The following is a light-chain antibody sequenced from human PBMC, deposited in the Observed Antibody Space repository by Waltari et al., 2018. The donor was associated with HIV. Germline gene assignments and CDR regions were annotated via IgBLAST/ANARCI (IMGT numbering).Light chain of an antibody. V-gene: IGLV2-8*01. CDR2: EIT. J-gene: IGLJ3*02. CDR3: SSSAGGDTLV. Sequence: QSALTQPPSASGFPGQSVTISCTGTSSDVGSSTYVPWYQQYPGKAPKLLIYEITKRPSGVPDRFSGSKSGNTASLTVSGLQAEDEADYYCSSSAGGDTLVFGGGTKLTVL. CDR1: SSDVGSSTY.